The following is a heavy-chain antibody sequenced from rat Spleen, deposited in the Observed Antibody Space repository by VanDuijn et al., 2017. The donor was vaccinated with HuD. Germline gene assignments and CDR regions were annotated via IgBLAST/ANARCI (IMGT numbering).Heavy chain of an antibody. V-gene: IGHV5-29*01. D-gene: IGHD1-11*01. CDR2: ISYDDSST. CDR1: GFTFSNYY. J-gene: IGHJ2*01. CDR3: ARHDGDY. Sequence: EVQLVESGGGLVQPGRSLKLSCAASGFTFSNYYMAWVRQAPTKGLEWVAAISYDDSSTYYRDSVKGRFTVSRDNAKSTLYLQMDSLRSEDTATYYCARHDGDYWGQGVMVTVSS.